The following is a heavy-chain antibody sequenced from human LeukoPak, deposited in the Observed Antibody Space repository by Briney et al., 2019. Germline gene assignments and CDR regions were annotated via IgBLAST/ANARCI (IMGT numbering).Heavy chain of an antibody. CDR3: AREDASSSDY. J-gene: IGHJ4*02. D-gene: IGHD6-13*01. CDR2: ISSSGRTI. CDR1: GFTFNNYD. Sequence: GGSLRLSCAASGFTFNNYDMNWVRQAPGKGLEWVSYISSSGRTIYYADSVKGRFTISRDNAKNSLYLQMNSLRADDTAVYYCAREDASSSDYWGQGTLVTVSS. V-gene: IGHV3-48*03.